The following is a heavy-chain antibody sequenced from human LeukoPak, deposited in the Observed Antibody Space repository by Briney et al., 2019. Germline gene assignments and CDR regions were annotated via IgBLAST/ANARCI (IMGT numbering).Heavy chain of an antibody. Sequence: GGSLRLSCAASGFTFSSYSMNWVRQAPGKGLEWVSSISSSSSYIYYADSVKGRFTISRDNAKNSLYLQMNSLRAEDTAVYYCASTTGTTGIFSSWFDPWGQGTLVTVSS. CDR1: GFTFSSYS. CDR3: ASTTGTTGIFSSWFDP. CDR2: ISSSSSYI. V-gene: IGHV3-21*01. D-gene: IGHD1-1*01. J-gene: IGHJ5*02.